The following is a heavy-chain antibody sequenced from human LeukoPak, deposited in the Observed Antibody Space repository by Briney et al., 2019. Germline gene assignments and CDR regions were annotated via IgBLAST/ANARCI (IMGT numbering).Heavy chain of an antibody. CDR2: VSDSGDDT. D-gene: IGHD3-16*02. V-gene: IGHV3-23*01. J-gene: IGHJ4*02. Sequence: GGSLRLSCAASGFTFRNYAMSWVRQAPGEGLECVSAVSDSGDDTYYTDSVKGRFTISRDNSKNTLYLQMNSLRAEDTAVYYCTRSLYGGFDYWGQGTLATVSS. CDR3: TRSLYGGFDY. CDR1: GFTFRNYA.